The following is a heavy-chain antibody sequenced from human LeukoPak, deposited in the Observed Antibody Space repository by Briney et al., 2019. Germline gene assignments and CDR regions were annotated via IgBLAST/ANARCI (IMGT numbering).Heavy chain of an antibody. D-gene: IGHD3-22*01. CDR3: AREVAKTYYYDSSGYRRRYFQH. V-gene: IGHV1-46*01. Sequence: GASVKVSCKASGYTFTSYYMHWVRQAPGQGLEWMGIINPSGGSTSYAQKFQGRVTMTRDTSISTAYMELSRLRSDDTAVYYCAREVAKTYYYDSSGYRRRYFQHWGQGTLVTVSS. CDR1: GYTFTSYY. CDR2: INPSGGST. J-gene: IGHJ1*01.